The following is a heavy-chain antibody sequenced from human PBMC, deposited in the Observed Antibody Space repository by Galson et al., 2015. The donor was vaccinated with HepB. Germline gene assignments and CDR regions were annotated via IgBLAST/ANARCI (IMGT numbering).Heavy chain of an antibody. V-gene: IGHV1-18*01. J-gene: IGHJ6*02. CDR3: ARDRLRYFDWLQDYYGMDV. Sequence: SVKVSCKASGYTFTSYGISWVRQAPGQGLEWMGWISAYNGNTNYAQKLQGRVTMTTDTSTSTAYMELRSLRSDDTAVYYCARDRLRYFDWLQDYYGMDVWGQGTTVTVSS. D-gene: IGHD3-9*01. CDR2: ISAYNGNT. CDR1: GYTFTSYG.